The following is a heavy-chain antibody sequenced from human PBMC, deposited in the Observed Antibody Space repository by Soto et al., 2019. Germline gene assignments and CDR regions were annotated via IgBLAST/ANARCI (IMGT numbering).Heavy chain of an antibody. CDR1: GFRFEQYV. CDR3: LKDAPNGSIDD. Sequence: VQVVASGGGLVQPGRSLRLSCAVSGFRFEQYVKHWVRQATGKGLECVSTVSPTGDTVAYADSVEGRFTVSRDNAKNSLYLQMNSLKCDDTAFYYCLKDAPNGSIDDWGQGTLVTVSS. V-gene: IGHV3-9*01. CDR2: VSPTGDTV. J-gene: IGHJ4*02. D-gene: IGHD3-10*01.